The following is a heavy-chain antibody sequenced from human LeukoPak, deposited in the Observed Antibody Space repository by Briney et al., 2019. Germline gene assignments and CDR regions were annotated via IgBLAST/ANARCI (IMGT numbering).Heavy chain of an antibody. CDR2: ISGSGGST. CDR3: AKALEQETVIALDS. J-gene: IGHJ4*02. CDR1: GFTFSTYA. Sequence: PGGFLRLSCAASGFTFSTYAMSWVRQAPGKGLEWVSAISGSGGSTYYADSVKGRFTISRDNSKNTLYLQMNSLRAEDTSIYFCAKALEQETVIALDSWGQGPLVTVSS. V-gene: IGHV3-23*01. D-gene: IGHD6-13*01.